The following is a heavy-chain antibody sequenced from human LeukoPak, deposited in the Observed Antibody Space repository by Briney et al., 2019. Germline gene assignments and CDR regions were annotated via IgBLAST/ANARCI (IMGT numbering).Heavy chain of an antibody. V-gene: IGHV3-30*04. CDR2: ISYDGSNK. CDR1: GFTFSSYA. D-gene: IGHD3-16*01. J-gene: IGHJ3*02. CDR3: ARAGGPPGAFDI. Sequence: SGRSLRLSCAASGFTFSSYAMHWVRQAPGKGLEWVAVISYDGSNKYYADSVKGRFTISRDNSKNTLYLQMNSLRAEDTAVYYCARAGGPPGAFDIWGQGTMVTVSS.